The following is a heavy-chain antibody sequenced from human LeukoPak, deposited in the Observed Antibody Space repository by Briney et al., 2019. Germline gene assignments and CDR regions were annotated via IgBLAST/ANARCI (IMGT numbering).Heavy chain of an antibody. CDR3: AREGGIAAAGRPFDY. J-gene: IGHJ4*02. CDR2: INPSGGST. CDR1: GYTFTSYY. Sequence: ASVKVSCKASGYTFTSYYMHWVRQALGQGLEWMGIINPSGGSTSYAQKFQGRVTMTRDTSTSTVYMELSSLRSEDTAVYYCAREGGIAAAGRPFDYWGQGTLVTVSS. D-gene: IGHD6-13*01. V-gene: IGHV1-46*01.